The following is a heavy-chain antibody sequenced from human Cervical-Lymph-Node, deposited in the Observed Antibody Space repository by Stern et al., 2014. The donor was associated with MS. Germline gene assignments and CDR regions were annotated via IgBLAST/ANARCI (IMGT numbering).Heavy chain of an antibody. Sequence: QVQLVESGGGVVQPGTSLSLPCVASGFVLSSYGMHWVRQAPGKGLEWVAVTSYDGKKKYYADSVKGRFTISRDNSKNTVNLQMNSLRAEDTAVYYCARDMAHFTVTTSHYYGVDVWGQGRMVTVS. D-gene: IGHD4-17*01. CDR1: GFVLSSYG. V-gene: IGHV3-30*03. J-gene: IGHJ6*02. CDR2: TSYDGKKK. CDR3: ARDMAHFTVTTSHYYGVDV.